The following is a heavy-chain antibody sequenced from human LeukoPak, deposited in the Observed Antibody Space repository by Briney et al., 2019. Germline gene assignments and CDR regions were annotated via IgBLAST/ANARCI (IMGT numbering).Heavy chain of an antibody. V-gene: IGHV4-34*01. J-gene: IGHJ3*02. D-gene: IGHD3-22*01. Sequence: PSETLSLTCAVYGGSFSGYYWSWIRQPPGKGLEWIGEINHSGSTNYNPSLKSRVTISVDTSKNQFSLKLSSVTAADTAVYYCARDDSSGYYYGAFDIWGQGTMVTVSS. CDR3: ARDDSSGYYYGAFDI. CDR1: GGSFSGYY. CDR2: INHSGST.